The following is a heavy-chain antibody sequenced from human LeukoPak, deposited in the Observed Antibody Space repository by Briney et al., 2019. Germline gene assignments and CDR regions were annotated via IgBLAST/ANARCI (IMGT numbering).Heavy chain of an antibody. J-gene: IGHJ4*02. CDR2: INHSGST. Sequence: SETLSLTCAVYGGSFSGYYWSWILQPPGKGLEWIGEINHSGSTNYNPSLKSRVTISVDTSKNQFSLKLSSVTAADTAVYYCARGRYYYDSSGYYYQDWGQGTLVTVSS. CDR3: ARGRYYYDSSGYYYQD. V-gene: IGHV4-34*01. D-gene: IGHD3-22*01. CDR1: GGSFSGYY.